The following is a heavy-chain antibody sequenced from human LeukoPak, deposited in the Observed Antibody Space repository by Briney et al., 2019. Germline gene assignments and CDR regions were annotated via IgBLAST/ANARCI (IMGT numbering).Heavy chain of an antibody. CDR1: GGSISSYY. CDR2: IYYSGST. V-gene: IGHV4-59*01. CDR3: ATGDLWLEYYFDY. D-gene: IGHD6-19*01. J-gene: IGHJ4*02. Sequence: SETLSLTCTVSGGSISSYYWSWIRQPPGKGLEWIGYIYYSGSTNYNPSLKSRVTISVDTSKNQFSLKLSSVTAADTAVYYCATGDLWLEYYFDYWGQGTLVTVSS.